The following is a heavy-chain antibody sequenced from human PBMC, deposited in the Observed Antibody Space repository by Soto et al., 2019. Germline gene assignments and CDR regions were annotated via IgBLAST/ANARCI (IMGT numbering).Heavy chain of an antibody. CDR3: ARDSGIRTADY. CDR2: IKTDGSEE. J-gene: IGHJ4*02. Sequence: GGSLRLSCAASGFTFHDYWMAWVRQTPGKGLEWVANIKTDGSEEYYLDSVKGRFTVSRDNAKNSLYLQMNSLRAEDTALYYCARDSGIRTADYWGQGT. CDR1: GFTFHDYW. V-gene: IGHV3-7*05. D-gene: IGHD2-21*02.